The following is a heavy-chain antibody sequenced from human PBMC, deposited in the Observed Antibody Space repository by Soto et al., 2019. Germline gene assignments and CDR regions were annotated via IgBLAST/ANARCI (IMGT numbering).Heavy chain of an antibody. CDR1: GFTFSSYA. D-gene: IGHD3-22*01. J-gene: IGHJ6*02. CDR3: ARESAYYYDSSGYWGPYGMDV. CDR2: ISYDGSNK. V-gene: IGHV3-30-3*01. Sequence: QVQLVESGGGVVQPGRSLRLSCAASGFTFSSYAMHWVRQAPGKGLEWVAVISYDGSNKYYADSVKGRFTISRDNSKNTLYLQMNSLRAEDTAVYYCARESAYYYDSSGYWGPYGMDVWGQGTTVTVSS.